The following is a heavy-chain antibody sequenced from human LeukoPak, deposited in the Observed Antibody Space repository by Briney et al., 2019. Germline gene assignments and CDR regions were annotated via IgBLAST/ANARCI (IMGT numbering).Heavy chain of an antibody. CDR1: GYTFPSYG. V-gene: IGHV1-69*04. J-gene: IGHJ4*02. CDR3: ARDGRDGYTTVV. Sequence: GASVKVSCKASGYTFPSYGISWVRQAPGQGLEWMGRIIPILGIANYAQKFQGRVTITADKSTSTAYMELSSLRSEDTAVYYCARDGRDGYTTVVWGQGTLVTVSS. CDR2: IIPILGIA. D-gene: IGHD5-24*01.